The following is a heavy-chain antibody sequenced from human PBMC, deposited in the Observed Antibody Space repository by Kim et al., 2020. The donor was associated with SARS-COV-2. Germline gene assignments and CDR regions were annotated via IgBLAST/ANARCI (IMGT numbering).Heavy chain of an antibody. CDR3: ARCLVRGANWFDP. V-gene: IGHV4-31*03. Sequence: SETLSLTCTVSGDSISSGTHYWGWVRQHPGKGLEWIGYINNSGSTYYNLSLKSRVSISADTSKNQFSLKLSSVTAADTAVYYCARCLVRGANWFDPWGQG. J-gene: IGHJ5*02. CDR2: INNSGST. CDR1: GDSISSGTHY. D-gene: IGHD3-10*01.